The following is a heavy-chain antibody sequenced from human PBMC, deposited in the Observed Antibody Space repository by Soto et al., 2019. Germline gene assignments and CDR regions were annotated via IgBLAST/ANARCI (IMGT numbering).Heavy chain of an antibody. CDR2: IIPLFGAA. Sequence: QVQLVQSGAEVKKPGSWVKVSCKATGGVFSSYVTSWVRQAPGQGLEWMGGIIPLFGAANYAQKFQGRVTIIADESTNTAYMELSILRTDDTAVYYCARGEHRYDGGGYYYGADYCSQGTLVTVSS. CDR1: GGVFSSYV. V-gene: IGHV1-69*01. D-gene: IGHD3-3*01. J-gene: IGHJ4*02. CDR3: ARGEHRYDGGGYYYGADY.